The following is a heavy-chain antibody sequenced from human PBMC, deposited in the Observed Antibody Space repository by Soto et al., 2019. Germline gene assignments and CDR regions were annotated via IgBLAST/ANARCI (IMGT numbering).Heavy chain of an antibody. CDR1: GGSVSSSNW. CDR3: ARGAMIVAPPRPYYYGMDV. V-gene: IGHV4-4*02. D-gene: IGHD3-22*01. CDR2: IYHSGST. Sequence: NPSETLSLTCAVSGGSVSSSNWWSWVRQPPGKGLEWIGEIYHSGSTNYNPSLKSRVTISVDKSKNQFSLKLSSVTAADTAVYYCARGAMIVAPPRPYYYGMDVWGQGTTVTVSS. J-gene: IGHJ6*02.